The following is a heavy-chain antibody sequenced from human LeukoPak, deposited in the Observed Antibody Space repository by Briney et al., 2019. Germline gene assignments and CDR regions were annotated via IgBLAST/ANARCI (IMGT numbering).Heavy chain of an antibody. D-gene: IGHD1-14*01. Sequence: PSETLSLTCAVYGGSFSGYYWSWIRQPPGKGLEWIGEINHSGSTNYNPSLKSRVTISVDTSKNQFSLKLSSVTAADTAVYYCARDPYSREISFDYWGQGTLVTVSS. CDR1: GGSFSGYY. CDR2: INHSGST. V-gene: IGHV4-34*01. CDR3: ARDPYSREISFDY. J-gene: IGHJ4*02.